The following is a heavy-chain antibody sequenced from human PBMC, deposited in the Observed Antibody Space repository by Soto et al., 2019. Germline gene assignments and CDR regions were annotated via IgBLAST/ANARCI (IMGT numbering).Heavy chain of an antibody. CDR3: ARDDIVLMVYAYY. D-gene: IGHD2-8*01. J-gene: IGHJ4*02. CDR2: ISSSSSYI. CDR1: GFTFGSYS. V-gene: IGHV3-21*01. Sequence: GGSLRLSCAASGFTFGSYSVNWVRQAPGKGLEWVSSISSSSSYIYYADSVKGRFTISRDNAKNSLYLQMNSLRAEDTAVYYCARDDIVLMVYAYYWGQGTLVTVSS.